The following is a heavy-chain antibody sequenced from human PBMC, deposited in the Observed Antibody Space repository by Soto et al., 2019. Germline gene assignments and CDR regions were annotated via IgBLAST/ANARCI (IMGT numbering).Heavy chain of an antibody. Sequence: SETLSLTCTVSGGSISSSSYYWGWIRQPPGKGLEWIGSIYYSGSTYYNPSLKSRVTISVDTSKNQFSLKLSSVTAADTAVYYCEYYDFWSGPSADVWGQGTTVTVSS. V-gene: IGHV4-39*01. CDR2: IYYSGST. D-gene: IGHD3-3*01. CDR3: EYYDFWSGPSADV. J-gene: IGHJ6*02. CDR1: GGSISSSSYY.